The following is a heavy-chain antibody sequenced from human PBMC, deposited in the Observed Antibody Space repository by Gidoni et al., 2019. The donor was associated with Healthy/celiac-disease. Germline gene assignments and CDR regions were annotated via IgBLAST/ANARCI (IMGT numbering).Heavy chain of an antibody. CDR3: ARGGYCSSTSCYILGYYYGMDV. J-gene: IGHJ6*02. CDR1: GFTLRSYS. Sequence: EVQLVESGGGLVQPGGSLRLSCAASGFTLRSYSLKWVRQAPGKGLEWVSYISSSSSTIYYADSVKGRFTISRDNAKNSLYLQMNSLRAEDTAVYYCARGGYCSSTSCYILGYYYGMDVWGQGTTVTVSS. V-gene: IGHV3-48*04. CDR2: ISSSSSTI. D-gene: IGHD2-2*02.